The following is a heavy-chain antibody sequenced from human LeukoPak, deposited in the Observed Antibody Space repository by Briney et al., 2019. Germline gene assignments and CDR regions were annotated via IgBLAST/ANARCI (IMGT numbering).Heavy chain of an antibody. D-gene: IGHD4-17*01. CDR2: IIPIFGTA. CDR3: ARDYGDYAGYYGMDV. V-gene: IGHV1-69*13. CDR1: GGTFSSYA. Sequence: SVKVSCKASGGTFSSYAISWVRQAPGQGLEWMGGIIPIFGTANYAQKFQGRVTITADESTSTAYMELSSLRSEDTAVYYCARDYGDYAGYYGMDVWGQGTTVTVSS. J-gene: IGHJ6*02.